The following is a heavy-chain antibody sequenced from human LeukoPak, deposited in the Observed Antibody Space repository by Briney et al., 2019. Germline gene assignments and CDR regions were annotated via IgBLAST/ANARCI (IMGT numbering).Heavy chain of an antibody. Sequence: PSETLSLTCAVYGGSFSGYYWSWIRQPPGKGLEWIGEINHSGSTNYNPSLKSRVTISVDTSKNQFSLKLSSVTAADTAVYYCARDTVGATTFDYWGQGTLVTVSS. CDR1: GGSFSGYY. CDR2: INHSGST. CDR3: ARDTVGATTFDY. J-gene: IGHJ4*02. D-gene: IGHD1-26*01. V-gene: IGHV4-34*01.